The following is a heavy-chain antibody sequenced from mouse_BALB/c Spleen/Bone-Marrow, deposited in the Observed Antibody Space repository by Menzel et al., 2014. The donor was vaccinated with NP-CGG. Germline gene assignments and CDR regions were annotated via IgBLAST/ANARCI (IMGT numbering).Heavy chain of an antibody. CDR3: ARDSFLITRALDF. CDR1: GFSLTGYG. CDR2: IWGDGST. D-gene: IGHD2-4*01. Sequence: VKLMESGPGLVPPSQSLSITCTVSGFSLTGYGVSWVRQPPGKGLEWLGMIWGDGSTDYNSALKSRLSISKDNSKSQVFLKMNSLQTDDTARYYCARDSFLITRALDFWGQGTSVTVSS. J-gene: IGHJ4*01. V-gene: IGHV2-6-7*01.